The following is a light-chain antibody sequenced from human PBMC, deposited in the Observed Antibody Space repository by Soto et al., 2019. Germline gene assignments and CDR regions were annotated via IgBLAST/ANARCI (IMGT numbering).Light chain of an antibody. V-gene: IGKV1-39*01. J-gene: IGKJ5*01. CDR1: QGIDTS. Sequence: ILLTQYPSSLSASVGDRVTITCRASQGIDTSLAWYQQKPGKAPKLLIYAASSLQSGVPSRFSGSGSGTDFTLTISSLQPEDFATYYCQQSYSTPRTFGQGTRLEIK. CDR3: QQSYSTPRT. CDR2: AAS.